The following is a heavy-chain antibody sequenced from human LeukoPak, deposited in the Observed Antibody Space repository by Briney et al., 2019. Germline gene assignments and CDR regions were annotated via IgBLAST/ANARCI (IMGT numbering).Heavy chain of an antibody. CDR3: AREQLLWFGESINYYMDV. CDR1: GGSISSYY. J-gene: IGHJ6*03. V-gene: IGHV4-4*07. D-gene: IGHD3-10*01. Sequence: KDSGTLSLTCTVSGGSISSYYWSWIRQPAGKGLEWIGRIYTSGSTNYNPSLKSRVTMSVDTSKNQFSLKLSSVTAADTAVYYCAREQLLWFGESINYYMDVWGKGTTVTVSS. CDR2: IYTSGST.